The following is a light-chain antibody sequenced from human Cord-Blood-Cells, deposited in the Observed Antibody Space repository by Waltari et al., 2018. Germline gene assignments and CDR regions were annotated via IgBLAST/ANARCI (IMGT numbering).Light chain of an antibody. J-gene: IGKJ2*01. V-gene: IGKV4-1*01. CDR3: QQYYSTPYT. Sequence: DIVMTQSPDSLAVSLGERATINCKSSQSVLYSSNNKNYLAWYQQKPGQPPKLLIYWASTRESGVPDRFSGSGSWTDFTLTISSLQAEDVAVYYCQQYYSTPYTFGQGIKLEIK. CDR1: QSVLYSSNNKNY. CDR2: WAS.